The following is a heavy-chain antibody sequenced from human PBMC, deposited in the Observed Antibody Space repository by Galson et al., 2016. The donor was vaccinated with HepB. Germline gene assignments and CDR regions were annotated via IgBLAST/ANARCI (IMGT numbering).Heavy chain of an antibody. CDR3: ARPGYCSGSSCYVPFDI. CDR2: INNDGSNT. J-gene: IGHJ3*02. V-gene: IGHV3-74*03. CDR1: GFTFSSYW. Sequence: SLRLSCAASGFTFSSYWMNWVRQAPGKGLVWVSRINNDGSNTTYAESVKGRFTISRDNAKNTLYLQMNSLRAEDTAVYYCARPGYCSGSSCYVPFDIWGQGTMAIVSS. D-gene: IGHD2-15*01.